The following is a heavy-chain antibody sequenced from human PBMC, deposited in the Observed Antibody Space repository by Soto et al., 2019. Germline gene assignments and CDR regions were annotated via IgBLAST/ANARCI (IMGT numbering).Heavy chain of an antibody. Sequence: QVQLVQSGAEVKKPGSSVKVSCKASGGTFSSYTISWVRQAPGQGLEWMGRIIPILGIANYAQKFQGRVTITADKSTSTDYMELSSLRSEDTAVYYCAAEQRGYCYYYMDVWGKGTTVTVSS. J-gene: IGHJ6*03. CDR2: IIPILGIA. V-gene: IGHV1-69*02. D-gene: IGHD6-25*01. CDR1: GGTFSSYT. CDR3: AAEQRGYCYYYMDV.